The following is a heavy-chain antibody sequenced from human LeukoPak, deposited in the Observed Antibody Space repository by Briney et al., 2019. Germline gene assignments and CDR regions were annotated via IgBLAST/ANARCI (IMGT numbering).Heavy chain of an antibody. J-gene: IGHJ6*03. Sequence: PSETMSLTCAVYGGSFSGYYWSWIRQPPGKGLEWIGEINHSGSTNYNPSLKSRVTISVDTSKNQFSLKLSSVTAADTAVYYCARLRSLGRYYMDVWGKGTTVTVSS. CDR3: ARLRSLGRYYMDV. D-gene: IGHD3-3*01. CDR2: INHSGST. V-gene: IGHV4-34*01. CDR1: GGSFSGYY.